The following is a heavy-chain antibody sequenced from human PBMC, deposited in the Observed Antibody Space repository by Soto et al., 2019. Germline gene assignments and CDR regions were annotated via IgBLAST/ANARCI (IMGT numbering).Heavy chain of an antibody. CDR2: INSDGSST. V-gene: IGHV3-74*01. Sequence: GGSLRLSCAASGFTFSSYWMLWVRQAPGKGLVWVSRINSDGSSTSYADSVKGRFTISRDNAKNTLYLQMNSLRAEDTAVYYWARDTSGFCPNGVCYFYYMDVWGKGTTVTVSS. J-gene: IGHJ6*03. CDR3: ARDTSGFCPNGVCYFYYMDV. D-gene: IGHD2-8*01. CDR1: GFTFSSYW.